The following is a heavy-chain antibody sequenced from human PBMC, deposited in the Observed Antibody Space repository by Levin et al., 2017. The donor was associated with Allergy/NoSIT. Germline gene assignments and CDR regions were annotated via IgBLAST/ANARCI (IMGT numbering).Heavy chain of an antibody. J-gene: IGHJ4*02. D-gene: IGHD2-8*01. Sequence: GESLKISCAASGFTFSSYAMHWVRQAPGKGLEWVAVISYDGSNKYYADSVKGRFTISRDNSKNTLYLQMNSLRAEDTAVYYCARDMWAEILLVGQAPGFDYWGQGTLVTVSS. V-gene: IGHV3-30-3*01. CDR1: GFTFSSYA. CDR2: ISYDGSNK. CDR3: ARDMWAEILLVGQAPGFDY.